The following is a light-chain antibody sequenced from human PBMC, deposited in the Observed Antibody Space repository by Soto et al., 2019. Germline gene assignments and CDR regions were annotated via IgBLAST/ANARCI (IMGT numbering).Light chain of an antibody. CDR1: QTISSY. Sequence: DIQMTQSPSSLSASVGDRVTITCRASQTISSYLNWYQQEPGKAPKLMIYAASSLQSGVPSRFSGSGSGTDSTLTISSLQPEDSATYYCQQSYTNLGTFGQGTKVEIK. CDR2: AAS. J-gene: IGKJ1*01. V-gene: IGKV1-39*01. CDR3: QQSYTNLGT.